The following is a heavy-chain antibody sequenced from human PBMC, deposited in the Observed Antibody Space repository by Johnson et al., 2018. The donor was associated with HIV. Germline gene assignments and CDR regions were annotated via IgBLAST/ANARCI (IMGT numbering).Heavy chain of an antibody. CDR3: VTADRGSA. CDR2: VNQDGSAK. J-gene: IGHJ3*01. Sequence: EVHLVESGGGVVQPGGSLRLSCAASGFTLSNHWMSWVRQAPGKGLEYVANVNQDGSAKFYVDSVKGRFTISRDNAKNSLYLQMNSLRDEDTAVYYCVTADRGSAWGQGTTVTVSS. D-gene: IGHD1-26*01. CDR1: GFTLSNHW. V-gene: IGHV3-7*05.